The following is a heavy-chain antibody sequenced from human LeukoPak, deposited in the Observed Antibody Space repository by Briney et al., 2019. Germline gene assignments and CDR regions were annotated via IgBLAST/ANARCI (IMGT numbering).Heavy chain of an antibody. J-gene: IGHJ4*02. CDR3: ARYSGTYRDY. CDR1: GFTFSSYN. Sequence: GFLRLSCAASGFTFSSYNMNWVRQAPGKGLEWVSSISSGSTYIFYADSVKGRFTISRDNAKNSLYLQMNSLRADDTAVYYCARYSGTYRDYWGQGTLVTVSS. V-gene: IGHV3-21*01. CDR2: ISSGSTYI. D-gene: IGHD1-26*01.